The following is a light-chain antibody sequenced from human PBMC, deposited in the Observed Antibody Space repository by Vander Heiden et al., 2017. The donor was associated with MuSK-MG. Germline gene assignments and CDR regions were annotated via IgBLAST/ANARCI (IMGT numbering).Light chain of an antibody. CDR3: QQDNSYSST. V-gene: IGKV1-5*03. J-gene: IGKJ2*01. CDR1: QSISSW. CDR2: KAS. Sequence: DIQMTQSPSTLSASVGDRVTITCRASQSISSWLAWYQQKPGKAPKLLIYKASSLESGVPSRFSGSRSGTEFTLTISSLQPDDFATYYCQQDNSYSSTFGQWTKLEIK.